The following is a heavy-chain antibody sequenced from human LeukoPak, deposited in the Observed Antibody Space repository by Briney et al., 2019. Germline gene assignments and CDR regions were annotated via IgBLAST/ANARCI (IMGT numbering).Heavy chain of an antibody. Sequence: GGSLRLSCAASGFTFSSYAMHWVRQAPGKGLEWVAVISYDGNNKYYVDSVKGRFTISRDNSKKTVYLQMNSLRAEDTAVYYCARDLKYYYDTSGYPGLSYWGQGALVTVSS. D-gene: IGHD3-22*01. CDR3: ARDLKYYYDTSGYPGLSY. J-gene: IGHJ4*02. V-gene: IGHV3-30-3*01. CDR1: GFTFSSYA. CDR2: ISYDGNNK.